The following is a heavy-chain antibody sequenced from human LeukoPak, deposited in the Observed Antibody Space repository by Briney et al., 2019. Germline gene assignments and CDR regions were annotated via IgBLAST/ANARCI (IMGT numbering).Heavy chain of an antibody. J-gene: IGHJ3*01. V-gene: IGHV3-23*01. Sequence: PGGSLRLSCAVSGFTFSSYAMSWVRQAPGKGLEWVSAISGSGDITLYADSVKGRFTISRDNTKNSLYLQMDSLRAEDTAVYYYARKGNAFDFWGQGTMVTVSS. CDR2: ISGSGDIT. CDR3: ARKGNAFDF. D-gene: IGHD3-10*01. CDR1: GFTFSSYA.